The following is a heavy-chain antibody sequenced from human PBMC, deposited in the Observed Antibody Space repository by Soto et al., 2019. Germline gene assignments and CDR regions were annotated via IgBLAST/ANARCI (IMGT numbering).Heavy chain of an antibody. Sequence: QVQLVQSGAEVAKPGASVKVSCKASGYTFISYDINWVRQAPGQGLEWIGWMNPNTANTGFAKKFQGRVTMTRDIPASTAYVELSGLRSEDMAVYYCARWGQNAAAGPKFDYWGQGTLVTVSS. V-gene: IGHV1-8*02. CDR3: ARWGQNAAAGPKFDY. CDR1: GYTFISYD. J-gene: IGHJ4*02. CDR2: MNPNTANT. D-gene: IGHD2-15*01.